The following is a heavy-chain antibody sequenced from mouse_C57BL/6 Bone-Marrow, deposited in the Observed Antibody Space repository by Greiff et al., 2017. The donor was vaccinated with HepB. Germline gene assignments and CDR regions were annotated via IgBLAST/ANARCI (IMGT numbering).Heavy chain of an antibody. J-gene: IGHJ2*01. CDR3: SRDRCDYYFDY. Sequence: EVKLMESGGDLVRPGGSLKLSCAASGFTFSTSGMSWVRQTPDKRLEWVATINTGGTYTYYADSVRGRFTISKDSAKNTLFLLMSSLRSEDSGIYYCSRDRCDYYFDYWGQGTTLTVSS. CDR2: INTGGTYT. V-gene: IGHV5-6*01. CDR1: GFTFSTSG. D-gene: IGHD2-14*01.